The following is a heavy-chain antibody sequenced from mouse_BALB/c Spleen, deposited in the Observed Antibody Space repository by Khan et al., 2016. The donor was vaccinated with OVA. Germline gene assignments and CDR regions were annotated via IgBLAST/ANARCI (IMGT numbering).Heavy chain of an antibody. CDR3: AKGLWSYYFALDY. Sequence: VELVESGPGLVAPSQSLSITCTVSEFSLSDYGVSWIRQPPGKGLEWLGVIWGGGSTYYNSALKSRLSISKDNSKSQVFLKMNSLQTDDTAIYYCAKGLWSYYFALDYWGQGTSVTVSS. V-gene: IGHV2-6-5*01. J-gene: IGHJ4*01. CDR2: IWGGGST. D-gene: IGHD1-1*02. CDR1: EFSLSDYG.